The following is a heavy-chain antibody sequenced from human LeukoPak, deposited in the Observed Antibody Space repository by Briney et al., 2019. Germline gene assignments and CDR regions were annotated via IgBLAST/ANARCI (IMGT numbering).Heavy chain of an antibody. Sequence: ASVKVSCKVSGYTLTELSMHWVRQAPGKGLEWMGGFDPEDGETIYAQKFQGRVTMTEDTSTDTAYMELSSLRSEDTAVYYCATGEPKSGSYNYYYYMDVWGKGTTVTVSS. CDR2: FDPEDGET. D-gene: IGHD1-26*01. CDR1: GYTLTELS. V-gene: IGHV1-24*01. J-gene: IGHJ6*03. CDR3: ATGEPKSGSYNYYYYMDV.